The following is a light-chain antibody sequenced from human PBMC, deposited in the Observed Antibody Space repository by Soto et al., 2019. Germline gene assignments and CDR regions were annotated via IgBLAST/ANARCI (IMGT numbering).Light chain of an antibody. J-gene: IGKJ3*01. Sequence: EIVLTQSPATLSLSPGERATLSCRASQSVDTYLAWYQQKPGQAPRLLIHDASHRAAGIPTRFSGSGSGTDFTLTISSLEPEDFAVYDCQYRWGFTFGPGTKVDIK. V-gene: IGKV3-11*01. CDR2: DAS. CDR3: QYRWGFT. CDR1: QSVDTY.